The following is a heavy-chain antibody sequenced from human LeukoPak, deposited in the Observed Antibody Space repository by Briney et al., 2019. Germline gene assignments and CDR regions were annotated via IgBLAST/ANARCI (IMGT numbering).Heavy chain of an antibody. CDR3: ARSHTAMVSSTFDY. Sequence: ASVKVSCKASGGTFSSYAFSWVRQAPGQGLEWMGGIIPIFGTANYAQKFQGRVTITADESTSTAYMELSSLRSEDTAVYYCARSHTAMVSSTFDYWGQGTLVTVSS. V-gene: IGHV1-69*13. CDR1: GGTFSSYA. D-gene: IGHD5-18*01. J-gene: IGHJ4*02. CDR2: IIPIFGTA.